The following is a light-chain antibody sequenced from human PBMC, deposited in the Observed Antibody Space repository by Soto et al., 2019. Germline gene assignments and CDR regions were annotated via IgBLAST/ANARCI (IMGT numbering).Light chain of an antibody. J-gene: IGKJ2*01. CDR2: KAS. V-gene: IGKV1-5*03. CDR3: QQYIRYSPYT. CDR1: QTISSS. Sequence: DIQMTQFPSTQSASIGDRVTITSRASQTISSSLAWYQQKPGKAPKLLIYKASNLETGVPSRFSGSGSGTEFALTISSLQPDDFATYYCQQYIRYSPYTFGQGTRLEIK.